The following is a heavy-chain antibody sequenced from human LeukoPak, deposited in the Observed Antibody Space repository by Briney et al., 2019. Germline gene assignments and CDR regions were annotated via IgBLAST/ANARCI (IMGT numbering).Heavy chain of an antibody. CDR3: AREWGYGFDY. J-gene: IGHJ4*02. Sequence: SETLSLTCTVSGGSISSGDYYWSWIRQPRGKGVEGIEYIYYSGSTYYNPARKSRVTVTVDTSKNQFSLKLSSVTAADTAVYYCAREWGYGFDYWGQGTLVTVSS. V-gene: IGHV4-30-4*08. D-gene: IGHD5-12*01. CDR2: IYYSGST. CDR1: GGSISSGDYY.